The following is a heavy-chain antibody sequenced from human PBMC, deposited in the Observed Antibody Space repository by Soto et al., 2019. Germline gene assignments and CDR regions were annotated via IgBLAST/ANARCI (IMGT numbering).Heavy chain of an antibody. D-gene: IGHD6-19*01. CDR2: INHSGST. CDR3: ARLSEGWLVLWKVYRAFYI. Sequence: PSETLSLTCAVYGGSFSGYYWGWIRQPPGKGLEWIGEINHSGSTNYNPSLKSRVTISVDTSKNQFSLKLSSVTAADTAVYYCARLSEGWLVLWKVYRAFYIWGQGTMVTVSS. CDR1: GGSFSGYY. J-gene: IGHJ3*02. V-gene: IGHV4-34*01.